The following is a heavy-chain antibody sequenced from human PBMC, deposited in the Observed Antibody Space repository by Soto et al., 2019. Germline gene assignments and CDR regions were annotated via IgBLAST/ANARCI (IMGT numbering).Heavy chain of an antibody. CDR2: IRNKANSYAT. V-gene: IGHV3-73*01. J-gene: IGHJ4*02. CDR3: TRVGSSSSDDY. D-gene: IGHD6-6*01. Sequence: PVGSLRLSCAASGFTFSGSAMHWVRQASGKGLEWVGRIRNKANSYATAYAASVKGRFTISRDDSKNTAYLQMNSLKTEDTAVYYCTRVGSSSSDDYWGQGTLVTVSS. CDR1: GFTFSGSA.